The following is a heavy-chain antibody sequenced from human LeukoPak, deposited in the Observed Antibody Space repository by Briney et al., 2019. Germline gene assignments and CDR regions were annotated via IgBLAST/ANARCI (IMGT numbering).Heavy chain of an antibody. J-gene: IGHJ6*02. Sequence: SETLSLTCTVSGGSISSYYWSWIRQPPGKGLEWIGYIYYSGSTNYNPSLKSRVTISVDTSKNQFSLKLSSVTAADTAVYYCARSHAGDTAMVFLYYYYGMDVWGQGTTVTVSS. CDR1: GGSISSYY. V-gene: IGHV4-59*01. CDR2: IYYSGST. D-gene: IGHD5-18*01. CDR3: ARSHAGDTAMVFLYYYYGMDV.